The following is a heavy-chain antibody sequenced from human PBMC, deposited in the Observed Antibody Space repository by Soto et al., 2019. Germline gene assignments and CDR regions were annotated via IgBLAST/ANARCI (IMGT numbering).Heavy chain of an antibody. CDR2: IYYSGST. J-gene: IGHJ4*02. V-gene: IGHV4-39*01. CDR1: GGSISSSSYY. Sequence: PSETLSLTCSVSGGSISSSSYYWGWIRQPPGKGLEWIGNIYYSGSTYYNPSLKSRVTISVDTSKNQFSLKLSSVTAADTAVYYCASFDYSNSRFDYWGQGTLVTVSS. D-gene: IGHD4-4*01. CDR3: ASFDYSNSRFDY.